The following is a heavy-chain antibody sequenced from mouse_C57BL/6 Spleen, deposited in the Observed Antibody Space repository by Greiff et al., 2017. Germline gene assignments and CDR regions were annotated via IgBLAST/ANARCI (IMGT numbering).Heavy chain of an antibody. D-gene: IGHD2-1*01. CDR1: GYTFTSYW. CDR3: ARLTSIYYGNYEGAY. J-gene: IGHJ3*01. CDR2: INPSNGGT. V-gene: IGHV1-53*01. Sequence: QVQLQQPGTELVKPGASVKLSCKASGYTFTSYWMHWVKQRPGQGLEWIGNINPSNGGTNYNEKFKSKATLTVDKSSSTAYMQLSSLTSEDSAVYYCARLTSIYYGNYEGAYWGQGTLVTVSA.